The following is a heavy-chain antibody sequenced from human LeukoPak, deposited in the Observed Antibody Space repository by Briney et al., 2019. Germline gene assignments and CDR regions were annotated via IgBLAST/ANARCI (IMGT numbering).Heavy chain of an antibody. CDR2: ISGSGGST. CDR3: AKNTPSWSGYWTPFSDY. D-gene: IGHD3-3*01. V-gene: IGHV3-23*01. J-gene: IGHJ4*02. Sequence: AGGSLRLSCAASGFTFSSYAMSWVRQAPGKGLEWVSAISGSGGSTYYADSVKGRFTISRDNSKNTLYLQMNSLRAEDTAVYYCAKNTPSWSGYWTPFSDYWGQGTLVTVSS. CDR1: GFTFSSYA.